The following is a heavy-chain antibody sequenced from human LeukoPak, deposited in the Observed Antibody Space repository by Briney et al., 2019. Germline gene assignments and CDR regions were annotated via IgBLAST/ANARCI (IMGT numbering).Heavy chain of an antibody. CDR3: ARPIAAASFDAFDI. J-gene: IGHJ3*02. CDR2: IYPGDSDT. CDR1: GYSFTSYW. V-gene: IGHV5-51*01. D-gene: IGHD6-13*01. Sequence: GESLQISCKGSGYSFTSYWIGWVRQMPGKGLEWMGIIYPGDSDTRYSPSFQGQVTISADKSISTAYLQWSSLKAADTAMYYCARPIAAASFDAFDIWGQGTMVTVSS.